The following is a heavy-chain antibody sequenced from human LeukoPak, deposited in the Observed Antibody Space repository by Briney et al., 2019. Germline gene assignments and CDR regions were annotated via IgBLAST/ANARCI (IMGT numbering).Heavy chain of an antibody. V-gene: IGHV1-2*06. CDR2: INPNSGGT. Sequence: ASAKVSCKASGYTFTGYYMHWVRQAPGQGLEWMGRINPNSGGTNYAQKFQGRVTMTRDTSISTAYMELSRLRSEDTAVYYCATDPFGDPGDYWGQGTLVTVSS. D-gene: IGHD3-16*01. CDR1: GYTFTGYY. J-gene: IGHJ4*02. CDR3: ATDPFGDPGDY.